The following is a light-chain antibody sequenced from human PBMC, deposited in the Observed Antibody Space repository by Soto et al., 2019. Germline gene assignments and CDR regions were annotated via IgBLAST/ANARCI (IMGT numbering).Light chain of an antibody. V-gene: IGLV1-51*02. CDR1: SSNIGNNY. Sequence: QAVVTQPPSVSAAPGQTVTISCSGSSSNIGNNYVSWYQQLPGTAPKLLIYENNKRPSGIPDRFSGSKSGTSATLGITGLQTGDEADYYCGTWDSSLSAFGGGTKLTVL. CDR2: ENN. CDR3: GTWDSSLSA. J-gene: IGLJ2*01.